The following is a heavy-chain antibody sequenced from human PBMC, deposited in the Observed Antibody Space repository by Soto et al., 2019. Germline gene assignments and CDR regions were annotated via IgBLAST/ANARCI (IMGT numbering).Heavy chain of an antibody. Sequence: ASVKVYCKASGYTFTSYGISWVRQAPGQGLEWMGWISAYNGNTNYAQKLQGRVTMTTDTSTSTAYMELRSLRSDDTAVYYCARDYITMIVVVHLGYWGQGTLVTVSS. CDR3: ARDYITMIVVVHLGY. CDR1: GYTFTSYG. V-gene: IGHV1-18*01. D-gene: IGHD3-22*01. J-gene: IGHJ4*02. CDR2: ISAYNGNT.